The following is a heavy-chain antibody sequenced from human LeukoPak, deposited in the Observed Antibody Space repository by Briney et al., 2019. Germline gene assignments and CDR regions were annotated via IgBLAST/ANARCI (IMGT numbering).Heavy chain of an antibody. V-gene: IGHV3-23*01. CDR3: AKGQGYNYGDSIDY. Sequence: QPGGSLRLSCAASGFTFNNYAMTWVRQAPGKGLEWVSVINGGGSSYYADSVKGRFTVSRDNSKNTLYLQMNSLRDEDTAVYYCAKGQGYNYGDSIDYWGQGTLVTVSS. CDR1: GFTFNNYA. J-gene: IGHJ4*02. D-gene: IGHD5-18*01. CDR2: INGGGSS.